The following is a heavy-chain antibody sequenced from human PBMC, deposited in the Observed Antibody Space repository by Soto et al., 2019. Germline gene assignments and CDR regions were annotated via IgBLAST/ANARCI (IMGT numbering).Heavy chain of an antibody. V-gene: IGHV3-15*07. CDR2: IKSKTDGGTT. J-gene: IGHJ6*02. Sequence: GGSLRLSCAASGFTFSNAWMNWVRQAPGKGLEWVGRIKSKTDGGTTDYAAPVKGRFTISRDDSKNTLYLQMNSLKTEDTAVYYCTTTTTVTTGFGNNYYYYGMDVWGQGTTVTVSS. CDR3: TTTTTVTTGFGNNYYYYGMDV. CDR1: GFTFSNAW. D-gene: IGHD4-17*01.